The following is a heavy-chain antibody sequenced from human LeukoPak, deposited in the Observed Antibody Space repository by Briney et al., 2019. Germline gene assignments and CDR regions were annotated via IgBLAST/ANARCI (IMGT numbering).Heavy chain of an antibody. CDR2: IYYSGST. J-gene: IGHJ4*02. D-gene: IGHD6-19*01. V-gene: IGHV4-59*08. CDR3: ARVGIAVGSGVDY. Sequence: SETLSLTCTASGGSISSYYWSWIRQPPGKGLEWIGYIYYSGSTNYNPSLKSRVTISVDTSKNQYSLKLSSVTAADTAVYYCARVGIAVGSGVDYWGQGTLVTVSS. CDR1: GGSISSYY.